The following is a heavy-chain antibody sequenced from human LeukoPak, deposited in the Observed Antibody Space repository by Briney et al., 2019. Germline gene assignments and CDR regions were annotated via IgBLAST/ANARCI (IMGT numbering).Heavy chain of an antibody. V-gene: IGHV3-74*01. CDR1: GFTFSSYW. J-gene: IGHJ4*02. CDR2: IETDGSST. CDR3: ARGGWYGDY. Sequence: PGGSPRLSCAASGFTFSSYWMHWVRQVPGKGLLWVARIETDGSSTAYADSVKGRFTISRDNAKNTLYLQMNSLRAEDTAVYYCARGGWYGDYWGQGTLVTVSS. D-gene: IGHD6-19*01.